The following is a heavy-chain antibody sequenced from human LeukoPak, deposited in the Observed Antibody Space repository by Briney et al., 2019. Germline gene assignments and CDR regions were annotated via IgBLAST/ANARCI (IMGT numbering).Heavy chain of an antibody. V-gene: IGHV5-51*01. CDR3: ARRGCSSTTCSTNWFDL. Sequence: GAALQISCQGSGSIFTSYWIGWVRELPGKGLEGMGIIYPGDSDTKYSPSFQGQVTISADKSIGTAYLQWSSLKASHTAMYCCARRGCSSTTCSTNWFDLWGQGTLVTVSS. D-gene: IGHD2-2*01. CDR1: GSIFTSYW. CDR2: IYPGDSDT. J-gene: IGHJ5*02.